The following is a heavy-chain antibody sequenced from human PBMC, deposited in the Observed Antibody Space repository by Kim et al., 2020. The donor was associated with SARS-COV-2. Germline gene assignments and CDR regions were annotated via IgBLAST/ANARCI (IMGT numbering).Heavy chain of an antibody. D-gene: IGHD3-22*01. V-gene: IGHV3-23*01. CDR3: AKEAYDTSGYQAFDI. CDR1: GFTFSNYA. Sequence: GGSLRLSCAASGFTFSNYAMSWVRQAPGKGLEWVSTIGGSGGGTYFADSVKGRFTISRDNSRDTLYLQMNSLRAEDTAVYYCAKEAYDTSGYQAFDIWGQGTMVTVSS. J-gene: IGHJ3*02. CDR2: IGGSGGGT.